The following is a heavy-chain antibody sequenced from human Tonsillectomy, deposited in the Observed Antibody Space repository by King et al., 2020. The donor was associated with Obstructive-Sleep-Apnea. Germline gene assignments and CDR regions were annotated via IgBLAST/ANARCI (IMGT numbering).Heavy chain of an antibody. CDR1: GFTVSSNY. J-gene: IGHJ2*01. D-gene: IGHD5-18*01. CDR2: IYSGGST. Sequence: VQLVESGGGLVQPGGSLRLSCAASGFTVSSNYMSWVRQAPGKGLEWVSVIYSGGSTYYADSVKGRFTISRHNSKNKLYFQMNSLRAEDTAVYYCARTGYSYGPNWYFDLWGRGTLVTVSS. CDR3: ARTGYSYGPNWYFDL. V-gene: IGHV3-53*04.